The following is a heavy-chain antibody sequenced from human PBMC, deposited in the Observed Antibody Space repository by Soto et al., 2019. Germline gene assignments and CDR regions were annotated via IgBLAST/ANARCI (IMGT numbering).Heavy chain of an antibody. Sequence: PSETLSLTCAVYCGSFSSYYWSWIRQPPGKGLEWIGEINHSGSTNYNPSLKSRVTMSVDTSKNQFSLKLSSVTVADTAVYYCARTSRFDCWGQGTLVTVSS. CDR3: ARTSRFDC. D-gene: IGHD6-6*01. CDR2: INHSGST. CDR1: CGSFSSYY. J-gene: IGHJ4*02. V-gene: IGHV4-34*01.